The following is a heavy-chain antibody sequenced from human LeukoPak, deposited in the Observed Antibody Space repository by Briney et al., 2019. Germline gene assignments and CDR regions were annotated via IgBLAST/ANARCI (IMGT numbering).Heavy chain of an antibody. Sequence: ASVKVSCKASGYTFTSYNMHWVRHAPGQGLEWMGMINPSGGITSYAQKFQGRVIMTRDTSTSTAYMELSSLRSEDTAVYYCAIEFSSGYFNWFDPWGQGTLVTVSS. CDR3: AIEFSSGYFNWFDP. CDR2: INPSGGIT. D-gene: IGHD3-22*01. V-gene: IGHV1-46*01. J-gene: IGHJ5*02. CDR1: GYTFTSYN.